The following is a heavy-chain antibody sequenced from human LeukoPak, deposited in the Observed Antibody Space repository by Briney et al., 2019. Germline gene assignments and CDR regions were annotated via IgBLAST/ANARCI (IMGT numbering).Heavy chain of an antibody. CDR2: IYYSGNT. CDR1: GGSVSSGSYY. CDR3: ARDGPWFDP. J-gene: IGHJ5*02. Sequence: PSETLSLTCTVSGGSVSSGSYYWSWIRQPPGKRLEWIGYIYYSGNTKHNPSLKSRVTISIDTSKNQFSLKLSSVTAADTAVYYCARDGPWFDPWGQGTLVTVSS. V-gene: IGHV4-61*01.